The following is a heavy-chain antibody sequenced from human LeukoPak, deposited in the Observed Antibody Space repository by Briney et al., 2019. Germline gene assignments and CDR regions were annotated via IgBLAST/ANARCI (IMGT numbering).Heavy chain of an antibody. J-gene: IGHJ2*01. CDR3: ASNQWPSWYFDL. CDR1: GGSISSSNW. Sequence: SETLSLTYAVSGGSISSSNWWSWVRQPPGKGLEWIGSIYYSGNTFYNPSLKSRVTISGDTSKNQLSLKLRSVTAADTAIYYCASNQWPSWYFDLWGRGTLVTVSS. D-gene: IGHD6-19*01. V-gene: IGHV4-4*02. CDR2: IYYSGNT.